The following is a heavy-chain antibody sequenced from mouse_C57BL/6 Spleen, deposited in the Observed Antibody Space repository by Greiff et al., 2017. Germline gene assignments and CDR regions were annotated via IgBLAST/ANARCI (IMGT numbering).Heavy chain of an antibody. CDR2: IRLKSDNYAT. CDR1: GFTFSNYW. D-gene: IGHD3-2*02. V-gene: IGHV6-3*01. CDR3: TGQLRLPPYAMDY. J-gene: IGHJ4*01. Sequence: EVQGVESGGGLVQPGGSMKLSCVASGFTFSNYWMNWVRQSPEKGLEWVAQIRLKSDNYATHYAESVKGRFTISRDDSKSSVYLQMNNLRAEDTGIYYCTGQLRLPPYAMDYWGQGTSVTVSS.